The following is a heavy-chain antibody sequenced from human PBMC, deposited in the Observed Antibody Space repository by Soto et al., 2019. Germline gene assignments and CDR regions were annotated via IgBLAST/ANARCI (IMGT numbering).Heavy chain of an antibody. D-gene: IGHD1-26*01. CDR1: GFTFSSYE. J-gene: IGHJ4*02. Sequence: EVQLVESGGGLVQPGGSLRLSCTASGFTFSSYEMNWVRQAPGKGLEWISYISTSGSTIYYADSVKGRFTISRDNAKNSLYLLMNSLRAEDTAVYHCTRDSREGGVFDYWGPGTLVTVSS. CDR2: ISTSGSTI. V-gene: IGHV3-48*03. CDR3: TRDSREGGVFDY.